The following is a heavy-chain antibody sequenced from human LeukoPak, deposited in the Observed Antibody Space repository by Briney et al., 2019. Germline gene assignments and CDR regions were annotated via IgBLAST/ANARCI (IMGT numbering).Heavy chain of an antibody. D-gene: IGHD3-10*01. V-gene: IGHV3-30*04. J-gene: IGHJ4*02. CDR2: ISYDGSNK. Sequence: GRSLRLSCAASGFTFSSYAMHWVRQAPGKGLEWVAVISYDGSNKYYADSVKGRFTISRDNAKNTLYLQMNSLRGEDTAVYYCASSGRGHFYFDYWGQGALVTVSS. CDR3: ASSGRGHFYFDY. CDR1: GFTFSSYA.